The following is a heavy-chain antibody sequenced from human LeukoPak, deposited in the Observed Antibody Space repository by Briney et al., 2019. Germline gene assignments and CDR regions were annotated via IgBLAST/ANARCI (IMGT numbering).Heavy chain of an antibody. J-gene: IGHJ5*02. V-gene: IGHV1-46*01. CDR1: GYTFTSYY. D-gene: IGHD1-26*01. CDR3: ARERTLVVGARYWFDP. Sequence: ASVKVSCKASGYTFTSYYMHWVRQAPGQGLEWMGIINPSGGSTSYAQKFQGRVTMTRDTSTSTVYMELSSLRSEDTAVYYCARERTLVVGARYWFDPWGQGTLVTVSS. CDR2: INPSGGST.